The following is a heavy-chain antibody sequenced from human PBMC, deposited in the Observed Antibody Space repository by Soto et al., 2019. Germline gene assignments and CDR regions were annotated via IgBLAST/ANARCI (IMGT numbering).Heavy chain of an antibody. Sequence: ASVKVSCKASGYTFTSYYMHWVRQAPGQGLEWMGIINPSGGSTSYAQKFQGRVTMTRDTSTSTVYMELSSLRSEDTAVYYCARDHIDESGPRYYGMDVWGQGTTVTVSS. J-gene: IGHJ6*02. CDR1: GYTFTSYY. CDR2: INPSGGST. V-gene: IGHV1-46*01. D-gene: IGHD2-21*01. CDR3: ARDHIDESGPRYYGMDV.